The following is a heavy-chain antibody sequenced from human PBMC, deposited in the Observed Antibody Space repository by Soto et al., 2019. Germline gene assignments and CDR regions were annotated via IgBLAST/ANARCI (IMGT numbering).Heavy chain of an antibody. V-gene: IGHV3-21*01. D-gene: IGHD5-18*01. CDR2: ISSSSSYI. CDR1: GFTFSSYS. J-gene: IGHJ4*02. CDR3: ARASEGGYSYGCDY. Sequence: GGSLRLSCAASGFTFSSYSMNWVRQAPGKGLEWVSSISSSSSYIYYADSVKGRFTISRDNAKNSLYLQMNSLRAEDTAVYYCARASEGGYSYGCDYWGQGTLVTVSS.